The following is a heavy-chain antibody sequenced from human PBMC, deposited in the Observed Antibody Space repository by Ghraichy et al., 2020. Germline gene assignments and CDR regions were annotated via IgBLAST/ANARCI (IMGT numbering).Heavy chain of an antibody. J-gene: IGHJ5*02. CDR3: ATDPRRSPVRGVNWFDP. CDR1: GYTLTELS. V-gene: IGHV1-24*01. D-gene: IGHD3-10*01. CDR2: FDPEDGET. Sequence: ASVKVSCKVSGYTLTELSMHWVRQAPGKGLEWMGGFDPEDGETIYAQKFQGRVTMTEDTSTDTAYMELSSLRSEDTAVYYCATDPRRSPVRGVNWFDPWGQGTLVTGSS.